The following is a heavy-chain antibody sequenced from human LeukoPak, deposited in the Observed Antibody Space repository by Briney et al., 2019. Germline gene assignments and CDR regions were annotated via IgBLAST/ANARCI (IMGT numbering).Heavy chain of an antibody. D-gene: IGHD2-2*01. J-gene: IGHJ4*02. CDR2: IYYSGTT. V-gene: IGHV4-39*01. CDR1: GGSISSSNHY. CDR3: ARHCSSTSCPFDY. Sequence: SETLTLTCTVSGGSISSSNHYWGWLRQPPGKGLAWIGSIYYSGTTYYNPSLKSRTTISVDTTKNQFSLKLSSVTAADTAVYYCARHCSSTSCPFDYWGQGTLVTVSS.